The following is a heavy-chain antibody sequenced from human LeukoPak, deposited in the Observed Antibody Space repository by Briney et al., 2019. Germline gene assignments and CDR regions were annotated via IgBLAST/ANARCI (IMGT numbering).Heavy chain of an antibody. CDR2: IIPIFGTA. CDR3: ARDSSEYDILTGVFDY. D-gene: IGHD3-9*01. J-gene: IGHJ4*02. CDR1: GGTFSSYA. Sequence: GASVKVSCKASGGTFSSYAISWVRQAPGQGLEWMGGIIPIFGTANYAQKFQGRVTITADESTSTAYMELSSLRSEDTAVYYCARDSSEYDILTGVFDYWGQGTLVTVSS. V-gene: IGHV1-69*13.